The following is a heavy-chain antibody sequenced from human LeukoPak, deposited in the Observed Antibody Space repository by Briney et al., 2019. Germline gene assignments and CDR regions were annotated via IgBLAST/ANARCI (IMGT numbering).Heavy chain of an antibody. D-gene: IGHD6-6*01. CDR3: ARWYGSSSNLDY. CDR2: IYYSGST. CDR1: GGSISSSSYY. J-gene: IGHJ4*02. V-gene: IGHV4-39*07. Sequence: SETLSLTCTVSGGSISSSSYYWGWIRQPPGKGLEWIGSIYYSGSTYYNPSLKSRVTISVDTSKNQFSLKLSSVTAADTAVYYCARWYGSSSNLDYWGQGTLVTVSS.